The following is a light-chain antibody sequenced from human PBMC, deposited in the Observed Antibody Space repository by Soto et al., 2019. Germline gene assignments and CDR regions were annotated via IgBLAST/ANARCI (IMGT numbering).Light chain of an antibody. V-gene: IGKV3-11*01. CDR2: GAS. CDR1: QSVGSY. CDR3: RQRCLGFT. Sequence: EVVSTQSPATLSLSPWERATLSCRASQSVGSYLAWYQQKPGQAPRPLIYGASKRAPGVSARFSGSGSGTDFTLTIISLEPEDFAVYQCRQRCLGFTVGPGTKVDIK. J-gene: IGKJ3*01.